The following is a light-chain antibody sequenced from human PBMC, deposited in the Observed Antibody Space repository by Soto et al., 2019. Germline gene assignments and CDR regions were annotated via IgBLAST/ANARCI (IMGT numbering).Light chain of an antibody. CDR2: DAS. CDR3: QQYNSIPCT. J-gene: IGKJ2*02. Sequence: DIQMTQSPSTLSASVGDRVTITCRASQSISSWLAWYQQKPGKAPKLLIYDASSLEIGVPSRFSGSGSGTEFTLTISSLQPDDFATYYCQQYNSIPCTFGQGTKLEIK. V-gene: IGKV1-5*01. CDR1: QSISSW.